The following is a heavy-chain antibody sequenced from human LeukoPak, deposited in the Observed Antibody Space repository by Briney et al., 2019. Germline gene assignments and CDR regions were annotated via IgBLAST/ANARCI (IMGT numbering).Heavy chain of an antibody. CDR1: GFTFSSYS. CDR3: ARDLGGTYSRAAFDI. CDR2: ISSSSSTI. J-gene: IGHJ3*02. V-gene: IGHV3-48*01. D-gene: IGHD1-26*01. Sequence: GGSLRLSCAASGFTFSSYSMNWVRQAPGKGLEWVSYISSSSSTIYYADSVKGRFTISRDNAKNSLYPQMNSLRAEDTAVYYCARDLGGTYSRAAFDIWGQGTMVTVSS.